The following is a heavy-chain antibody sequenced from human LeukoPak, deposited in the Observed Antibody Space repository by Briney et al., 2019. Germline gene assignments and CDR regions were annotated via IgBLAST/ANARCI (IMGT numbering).Heavy chain of an antibody. CDR2: IYTSGST. J-gene: IGHJ6*03. CDR3: ARVVIAARNYYYMDV. D-gene: IGHD6-6*01. Sequence: SETLSLTCTVSGGSISGYYWSWIRQPAGKGLEWIGRIYTSGSTNYNPSLKSRVTMSVDTSKNQFSLKLSSVTAADTAVYYCARVVIAARNYYYMDVWGKGTTVTVSS. CDR1: GGSISGYY. V-gene: IGHV4-4*07.